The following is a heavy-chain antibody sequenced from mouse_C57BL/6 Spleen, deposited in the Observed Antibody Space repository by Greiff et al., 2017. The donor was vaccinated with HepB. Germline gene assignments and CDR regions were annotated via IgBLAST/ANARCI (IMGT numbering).Heavy chain of an antibody. J-gene: IGHJ2*01. Sequence: QVQLKQSGTELVKPGASVKLSCKASGYTFTSYWMHWVKQRPGQGLEWIGNINPSNGGTNYNEKFKSKATLTVDKSSSTAYMQLSSLTSEDSAVYYCARSPFFRKGFDYWGQGTTLTVSS. CDR3: ARSPFFRKGFDY. CDR1: GYTFTSYW. CDR2: INPSNGGT. V-gene: IGHV1-53*01. D-gene: IGHD3-2*02.